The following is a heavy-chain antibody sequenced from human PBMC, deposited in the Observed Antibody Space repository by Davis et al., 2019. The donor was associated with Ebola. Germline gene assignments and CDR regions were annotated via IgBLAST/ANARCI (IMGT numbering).Heavy chain of an antibody. J-gene: IGHJ4*02. V-gene: IGHV3-74*01. CDR2: INSDGSST. CDR1: GFTFSSYW. CDR3: ARGASSGWIDY. Sequence: GESLKISCAASGFTFSSYWMHWVRQAPGKGLVWVSRINSDGSSTSYADSVKGRFTISRDNAKNTLYLQMNSLRAEDTAVYYCARGASSGWIDYWGQGTLVTVSS. D-gene: IGHD6-19*01.